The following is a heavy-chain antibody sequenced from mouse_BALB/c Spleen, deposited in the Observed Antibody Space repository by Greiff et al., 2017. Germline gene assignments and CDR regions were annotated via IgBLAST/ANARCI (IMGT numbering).Heavy chain of an antibody. D-gene: IGHD2-4*01. V-gene: IGHV5-6-5*01. CDR2: ISSGGST. CDR1: GFTFSSYA. CDR3: ARSGYDW. Sequence: EVLLVESGGGLVKPGGSLKLSCAASGFTFSSYAMSWVRQTPEKRLEWVASISSGGSTYYPDSVKGRFTISRDNARNILYLQMSSLRSEDTAMYYCARSGYDWWGQGTLVTVSA. J-gene: IGHJ3*02.